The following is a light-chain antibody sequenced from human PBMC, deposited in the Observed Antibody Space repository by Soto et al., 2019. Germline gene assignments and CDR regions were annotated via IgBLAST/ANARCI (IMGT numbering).Light chain of an antibody. CDR1: QSVSSS. J-gene: IGKJ1*01. CDR3: NQYNNWKT. CDR2: GAS. V-gene: IGKV3-15*01. Sequence: EIVMTQSPATLSVSPGERATLSCRASQSVSSSLAWFQQKPGQPPRLLIYGASTRAAGIPARFSGSGSGTDFTLTISSLQPEDFAVYYCNQYNNWKTFGQGTRVEIK.